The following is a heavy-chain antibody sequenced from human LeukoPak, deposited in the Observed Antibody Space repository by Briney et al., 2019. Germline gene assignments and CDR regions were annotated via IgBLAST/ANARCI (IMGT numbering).Heavy chain of an antibody. CDR2: IYYSGST. V-gene: IGHV4-30-4*01. CDR1: GGSISSGDYY. D-gene: IGHD2-8*01. CDR3: ASVSQDLTLDY. Sequence: PSQTLSLTCTVSGGSISSGDYYWSWIRQPPGKGLEWIGYIYYSGSTYYNPSLKSRVTISVDTSKNQFSLKLSSVTAADTAVYYGASVSQDLTLDYWGQGTLVTVSS. J-gene: IGHJ4*02.